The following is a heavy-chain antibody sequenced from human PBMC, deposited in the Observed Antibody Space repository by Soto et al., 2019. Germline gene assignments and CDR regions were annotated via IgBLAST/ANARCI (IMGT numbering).Heavy chain of an antibody. J-gene: IGHJ4*02. Sequence: GGSLRLSCAASGFTFSNAWMNWVRQAPGKGLEWVGRIKSKTDGGTTDYAAPVKGRFTISRDDSKNTLYLQMNSLKTEDTAVYYCTTRSRIPYYDILTGYYTTIDYWGQGTLVTVSS. V-gene: IGHV3-15*07. CDR2: IKSKTDGGTT. CDR1: GFTFSNAW. D-gene: IGHD3-9*01. CDR3: TTRSRIPYYDILTGYYTTIDY.